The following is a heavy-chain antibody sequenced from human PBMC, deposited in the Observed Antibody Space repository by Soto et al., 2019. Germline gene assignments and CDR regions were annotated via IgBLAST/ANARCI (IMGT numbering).Heavy chain of an antibody. D-gene: IGHD6-13*01. V-gene: IGHV1-18*01. Sequence: ASVKVSCKASGYTFTSYGISWVRQAPGQGLEWMGWISAYNGNTNYAQKLQGRVTMTTDTSTSTAYMELRSLRSDDTAVYYCARVNRYSSSWYAGWFDPWGQGTLVTVSS. J-gene: IGHJ5*02. CDR2: ISAYNGNT. CDR3: ARVNRYSSSWYAGWFDP. CDR1: GYTFTSYG.